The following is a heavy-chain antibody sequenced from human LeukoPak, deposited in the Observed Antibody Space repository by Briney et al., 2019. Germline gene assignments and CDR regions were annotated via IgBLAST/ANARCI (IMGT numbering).Heavy chain of an antibody. CDR3: ARGLLFDY. Sequence: PSETLSLTCAVSGGSISSGGYSWSWIRQPPGKGLEWIGYIYHSGSTYYNPSLKSRVTISVGRSKNQFSLKLSSVTAADTAVYYCARGLLFDYWGQGTLVTVSS. CDR1: GGSISSGGYS. J-gene: IGHJ4*02. V-gene: IGHV4-30-2*01. CDR2: IYHSGST.